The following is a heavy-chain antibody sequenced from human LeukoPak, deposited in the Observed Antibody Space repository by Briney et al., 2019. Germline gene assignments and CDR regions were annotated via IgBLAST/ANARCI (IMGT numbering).Heavy chain of an antibody. CDR3: AREGRGYSGFAPWNWFDP. D-gene: IGHD5-12*01. V-gene: IGHV4-34*09. J-gene: IGHJ5*02. CDR2: IYYSGST. CDR1: GGSFSGYY. Sequence: SETLSLTCAVYGGSFSGYYWSWIRQPPGKGLEWIGHIYYSGSTYYNPSLRDRVTISIDTSKIQFSLKLISVTAADTAVYYCAREGRGYSGFAPWNWFDPWGQGTLVTVSS.